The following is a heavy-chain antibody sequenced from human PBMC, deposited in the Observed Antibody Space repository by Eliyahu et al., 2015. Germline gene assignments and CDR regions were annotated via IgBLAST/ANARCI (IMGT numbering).Heavy chain of an antibody. CDR2: IYWDDDK. Sequence: QITLKESGPTLVKPTQTLTLTCXFXGFSLTTNGVGVGWIRQPPGKALEWLALIYWDDDKRYSPSLKSRLTITKDTSKNQVVLTMTNMDPVDTATYYCAHRRLNLGAFDIWGQGTMVTVSS. CDR1: GFSLTTNGVG. J-gene: IGHJ3*02. D-gene: IGHD3-16*01. V-gene: IGHV2-5*02. CDR3: AHRRLNLGAFDI.